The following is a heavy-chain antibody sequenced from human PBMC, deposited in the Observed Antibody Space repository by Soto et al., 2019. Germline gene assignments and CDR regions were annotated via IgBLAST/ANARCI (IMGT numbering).Heavy chain of an antibody. D-gene: IGHD3-22*01. V-gene: IGHV4-61*01. J-gene: IGHJ5*02. CDR2: IYYSGST. CDR1: GGSVSSGSYY. Sequence: SETLSLTCTVSGGSVSSGSYYWSWIRQPPGKGLEWIGYIYYSGSTNYNPSLKSRVTISVDTSKNQFSLKLSSVTAADTAVYYCARDEHDSSGHRFDPWGQGTLVTVSS. CDR3: ARDEHDSSGHRFDP.